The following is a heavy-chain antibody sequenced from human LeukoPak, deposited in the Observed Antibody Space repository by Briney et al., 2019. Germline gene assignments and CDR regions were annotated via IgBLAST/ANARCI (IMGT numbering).Heavy chain of an antibody. CDR1: GFTFSSNA. J-gene: IGHJ4*02. Sequence: GGSLRLSCVVSGFTFSSNAMSWVRQAPGKGLEWVSTISSSGANTYYAGSVKGRFTISRDNSKNTLYVQMNSLRAEDTAVYYCAKDRDGSKSSSDYWGQGTLVTVSS. V-gene: IGHV3-23*01. D-gene: IGHD5-24*01. CDR2: ISSSGANT. CDR3: AKDRDGSKSSSDY.